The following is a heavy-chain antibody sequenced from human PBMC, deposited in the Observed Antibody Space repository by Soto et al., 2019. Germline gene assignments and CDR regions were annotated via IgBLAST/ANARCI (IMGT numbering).Heavy chain of an antibody. CDR1: GGSFNGYY. D-gene: IGHD2-8*01. Sequence: SETLSLTCAVYGGSFNGYYWSWIRQPPGKGLEWIGEITHSGSTNYNPSLKSRVTISVDTSKNQFSLKLISVTAADTAVYYCARSLRGVPSYYYYGMDVWGQGTTVTISS. J-gene: IGHJ6*02. CDR2: ITHSGST. CDR3: ARSLRGVPSYYYYGMDV. V-gene: IGHV4-34*01.